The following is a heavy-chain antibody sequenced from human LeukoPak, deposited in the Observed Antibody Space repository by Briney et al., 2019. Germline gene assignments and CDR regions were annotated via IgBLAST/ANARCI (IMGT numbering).Heavy chain of an antibody. CDR3: ARGRRRIAAYRPSYWYFDL. Sequence: SETLSLTCSVSGASLTRPTYYQSSWIRQPPGKGLELIGSLFSTGSATLNPSLKSRVTMSLDTSKSQFSLKLSSVTAEDSAVYYCARGRRRIAAYRPSYWYFDLWGRGTLVTVSS. V-gene: IGHV4-61*01. CDR2: LFSTGSA. CDR1: GASLTRPTYY. J-gene: IGHJ2*01. D-gene: IGHD6-13*01.